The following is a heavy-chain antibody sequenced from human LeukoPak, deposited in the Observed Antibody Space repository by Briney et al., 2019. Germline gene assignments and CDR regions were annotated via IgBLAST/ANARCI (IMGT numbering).Heavy chain of an antibody. CDR1: GYNFTDFY. J-gene: IGHJ4*02. V-gene: IGHV1-69-2*01. D-gene: IGHD1-7*01. CDR2: IDPEEGET. CDR3: ATGLLGTRPWDS. Sequence: ATVKISCKVSGYNFTDFYIHWIQQAPGKGLEWMGLIDPEEGETIDAEKFQGRVTITADTSTDTSYMQLSSLRSEDTALYYCATGLLGTRPWDSWGQGTLVTVSS.